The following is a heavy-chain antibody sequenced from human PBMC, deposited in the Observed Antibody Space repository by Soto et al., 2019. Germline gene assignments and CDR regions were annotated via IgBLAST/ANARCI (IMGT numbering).Heavy chain of an antibody. CDR3: ARDADLLYAKSDYFGFDV. CDR2: INPSRGSA. D-gene: IGHD3-10*01. Sequence: QVQLVHSGAEVKETGASVKVSCKTSGFTFTAYPLHWVRQAPGQGLEWMGYINPSRGSAQYSQKFQGRVTMTRDTSLNTAYMEVNGLKSDDTALYFRARDADLLYAKSDYFGFDVWGQGTMVTVAS. V-gene: IGHV1-2*02. J-gene: IGHJ6*02. CDR1: GFTFTAYP.